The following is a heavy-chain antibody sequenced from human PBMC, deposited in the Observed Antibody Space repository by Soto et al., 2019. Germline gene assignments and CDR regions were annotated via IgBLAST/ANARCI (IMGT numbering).Heavy chain of an antibody. D-gene: IGHD3-22*01. Sequence: EVQLVESGGGLVKPGGSLRLSCAASGFTFSNAWMSWVRQAPGKGLEWVGRIKSKTDGGTTDYAAPVKGRFTISRDDSKNTLYLQMNSLKTEDTAVYYCTTDRPMIEHYFDYWGHGTLVTVS. V-gene: IGHV3-15*01. CDR3: TTDRPMIEHYFDY. CDR2: IKSKTDGGTT. CDR1: GFTFSNAW. J-gene: IGHJ4*01.